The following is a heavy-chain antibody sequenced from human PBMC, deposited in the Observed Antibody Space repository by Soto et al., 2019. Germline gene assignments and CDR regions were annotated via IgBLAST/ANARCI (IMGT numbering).Heavy chain of an antibody. D-gene: IGHD6-13*01. V-gene: IGHV3-9*01. Sequence: PGVSLRLSCAASGFTFDDYAMHWVRQVPGKGLEWVSGINWNSGSIGYGDSVKGRFAISRDNAKNSLHLQMNSLSAEDTAFYSCAKAESINWYSGHFRHWGQGTLVSVSS. CDR3: AKAESINWYSGHFRH. CDR1: GFTFDDYA. J-gene: IGHJ1*01. CDR2: INWNSGSI.